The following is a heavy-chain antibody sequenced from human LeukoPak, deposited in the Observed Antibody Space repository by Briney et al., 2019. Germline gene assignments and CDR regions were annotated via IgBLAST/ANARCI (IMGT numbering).Heavy chain of an antibody. D-gene: IGHD3-10*01. J-gene: IGHJ4*02. V-gene: IGHV1-2*02. CDR1: GYTITDYY. CDR2: INPNSGGT. Sequence: ASVKVSCKASGYTITDYYIHWVRQAPGQGLEWMGWINPNSGGTNYAQKFEGRVTMTTDTSINTGYVELSSLTSDDTDVYFCARAHYLRLYFFDYWGQGTLVTVSS. CDR3: ARAHYLRLYFFDY.